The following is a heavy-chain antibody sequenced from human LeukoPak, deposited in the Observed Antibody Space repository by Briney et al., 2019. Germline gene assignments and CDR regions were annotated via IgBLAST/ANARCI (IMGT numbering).Heavy chain of an antibody. Sequence: SETLSLTCAVYGGSFSGYYWSWIRQPPGKGLEWIGEINDSGGTNYNPSLKSRVTISVDTSKNQFSLKLSSVTAADTAVYYCARGRGYCSSTSCYARYYYYYMDVWGKGTTVTVSS. CDR2: INDSGGT. CDR1: GGSFSGYY. CDR3: ARGRGYCSSTSCYARYYYYYMDV. V-gene: IGHV4-34*01. D-gene: IGHD2-2*01. J-gene: IGHJ6*03.